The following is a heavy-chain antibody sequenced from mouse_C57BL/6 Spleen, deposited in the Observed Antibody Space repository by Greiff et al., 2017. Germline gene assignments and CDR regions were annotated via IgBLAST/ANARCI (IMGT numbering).Heavy chain of an antibody. CDR2: IYPRDGST. V-gene: IGHV1-78*01. CDR1: GYTFTDHT. J-gene: IGHJ3*01. Sequence: QVQLKESDAELVKPGASVKISCKVSGYTFTDHTIHWMKQRPEQGLEWIGYIYPRDGSTKYNEKIKGKATLTADKSSSTAYMQLNSLTSEDSAVYCCASADGFLWFAYWGQGTLVTVSA. D-gene: IGHD2-3*01. CDR3: ASADGFLWFAY.